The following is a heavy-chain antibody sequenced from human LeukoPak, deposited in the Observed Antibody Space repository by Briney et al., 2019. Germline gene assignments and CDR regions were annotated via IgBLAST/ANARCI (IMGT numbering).Heavy chain of an antibody. Sequence: GGSLRLSCAASGFTFNSYSMNWVRQAPGKGLEWVSSISSSSSYIYYADSVKGRFTISRDNAKNSLYLQMNSLRAEDTAVYYCARPPSGNFWSGYPRDYYYYMDVWGKGTTVTVSS. CDR1: GFTFNSYS. CDR2: ISSSSSYI. J-gene: IGHJ6*03. D-gene: IGHD3-3*01. CDR3: ARPPSGNFWSGYPRDYYYYMDV. V-gene: IGHV3-21*01.